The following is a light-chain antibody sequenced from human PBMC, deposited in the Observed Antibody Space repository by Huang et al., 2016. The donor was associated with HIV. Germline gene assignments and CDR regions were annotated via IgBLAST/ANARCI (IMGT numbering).Light chain of an antibody. CDR1: QSVGSN. J-gene: IGKJ1*01. CDR3: HQYHNWPPST. Sequence: EIVLTQSPATLSVSPGETATLSCRASQSVGSNVAWYQHKPGQAPRLLIYEASSRATGILARFSGSGSGTDFSLTIYSLQSEDFALYFCHQYHNWPPSTFGQGTTVDIK. V-gene: IGKV3-15*01. CDR2: EAS.